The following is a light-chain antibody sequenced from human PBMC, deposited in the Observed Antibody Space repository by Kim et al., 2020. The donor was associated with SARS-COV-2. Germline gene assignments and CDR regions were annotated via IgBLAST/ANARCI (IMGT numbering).Light chain of an antibody. CDR3: QVWDSSSDHRV. CDR2: YDS. V-gene: IGLV3-21*04. J-gene: IGLJ3*02. Sequence: PGKTARITCGGTNIGSKSVHWYQQKPGQAPVLVIYYDSDRPSGIPERFSGSNSGNTATLTISRVEAGDEADYYCQVWDSSSDHRVFGGGTQLTVL. CDR1: NIGSKS.